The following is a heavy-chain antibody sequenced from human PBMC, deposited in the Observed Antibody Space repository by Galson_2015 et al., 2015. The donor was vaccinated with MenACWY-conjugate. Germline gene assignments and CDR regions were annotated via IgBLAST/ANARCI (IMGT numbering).Heavy chain of an antibody. CDR2: IRPSGDDGT. V-gene: IGHV1-46*01. D-gene: IGHD1-26*01. CDR3: VREYRGGSFDY. Sequence: SVKVSCKASGYTFTTYYMHWVRQAPGQGLEWMGIIRPSGDDGTTYAQKFRGGVTLTRTTSRGTVYMDLSSLRSEDTAVYYCVREYRGGSFDYWGQGTLVTVSS. CDR1: GYTFTTYY. J-gene: IGHJ4*02.